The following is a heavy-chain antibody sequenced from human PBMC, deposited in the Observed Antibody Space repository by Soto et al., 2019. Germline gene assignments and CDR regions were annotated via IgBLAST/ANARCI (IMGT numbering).Heavy chain of an antibody. V-gene: IGHV3-7*05. J-gene: IGHJ4*02. D-gene: IGHD2-8*01. CDR3: ARDSQGSNLYAH. CDR2: VKPDGTQK. Sequence: GWSLRLSCETYGFTFSDYWMSWVRRAPGKGLEWVANVKPDGTQKFYVDSVRGRFSIFRDNTKKSLFLQMNSLTAEDTGIYYCARDSQGSNLYAHWGQGAQVTVSS. CDR1: GFTFSDYW.